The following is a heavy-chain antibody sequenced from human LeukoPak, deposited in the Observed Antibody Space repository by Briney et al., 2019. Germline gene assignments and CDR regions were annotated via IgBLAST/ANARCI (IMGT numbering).Heavy chain of an antibody. CDR3: ARIDCTSTSCSHRGIDY. CDR1: GGSFSVYY. CDR2: ISHSGST. V-gene: IGHV4-34*01. J-gene: IGHJ4*02. D-gene: IGHD2-2*01. Sequence: SETLSRTCAVYGGSFSVYYWSWIRQPPGKGLEWIGEISHSGSTNYNPSLKSRVTISTDTSRKQFSLNLNSVTAADTAVYYCARIDCTSTSCSHRGIDYWGQGTLVTVSS.